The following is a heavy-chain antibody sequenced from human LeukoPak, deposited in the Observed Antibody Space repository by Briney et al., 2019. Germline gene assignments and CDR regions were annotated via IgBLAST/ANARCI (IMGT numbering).Heavy chain of an antibody. J-gene: IGHJ4*02. D-gene: IGHD3-3*01. CDR2: ISSSSSYI. CDR1: GFTFSSYS. Sequence: GGSLRLSCAASGFTFSSYSMNWVRLAPGKGLEWVSSISSSSSYIYYADSVKGRFTISRDNAKNSLYLQMNSLRAEDTAVYYCARDAVDFWSGYNIDYWGQGTLVTVSS. CDR3: ARDAVDFWSGYNIDY. V-gene: IGHV3-21*01.